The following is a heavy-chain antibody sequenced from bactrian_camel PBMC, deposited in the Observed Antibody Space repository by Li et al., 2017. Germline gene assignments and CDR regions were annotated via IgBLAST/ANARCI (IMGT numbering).Heavy chain of an antibody. V-gene: IGHV3S53*01. D-gene: IGHD1*01. CDR2: ILENGTT. CDR1: GYTAAANS. Sequence: QLVESGGGSVQAGGSLRLSCTASGYTAAANSMAWFRQAPGKKRVVVSTILENGTTYYTDSVKGRFTISLDMAKDTVYLQMNSLKPEDTAMYYCNAYLEVGYSGPWCKDVTDYWGQGTQVTVS. J-gene: IGHJ4*01. CDR3: NAYLEVGYSGPWCKDVTDY.